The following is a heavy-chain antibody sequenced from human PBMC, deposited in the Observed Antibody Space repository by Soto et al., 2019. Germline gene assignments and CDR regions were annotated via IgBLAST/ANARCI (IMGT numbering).Heavy chain of an antibody. CDR2: ISDSGGNT. J-gene: IGHJ4*02. Sequence: EVQLLESGGALVQPGGSLRLSCAASGFTFSTYGMNWVRQAPGKGLEWVSGISDSGGNTYYADSVKGRFTISRDSSKNTLYLQMNSLRAEDTAIYYCAKERGTDSYWCGELDFWGQGTLVTVSS. D-gene: IGHD2-8*02. CDR1: GFTFSTYG. V-gene: IGHV3-23*01. CDR3: AKERGTDSYWCGELDF.